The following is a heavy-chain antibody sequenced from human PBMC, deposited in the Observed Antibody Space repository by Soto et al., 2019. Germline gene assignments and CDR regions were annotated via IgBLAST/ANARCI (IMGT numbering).Heavy chain of an antibody. CDR3: AKKTTAAIFLDYYHYGMDV. CDR1: GFTFSSYA. Sequence: GGSLRLSCAASGFTFSSYAMSWVRQAPGKGLEWVSAISGSGGSTYYADSVKGRFTISRDNSKNTLYLQMNSLRAEDTAVYYCAKKTTAAIFLDYYHYGMDVWGQGTTVTVSS. V-gene: IGHV3-23*01. D-gene: IGHD3-9*01. J-gene: IGHJ6*02. CDR2: ISGSGGST.